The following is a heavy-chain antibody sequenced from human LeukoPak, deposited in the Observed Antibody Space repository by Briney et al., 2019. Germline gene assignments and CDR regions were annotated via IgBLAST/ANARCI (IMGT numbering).Heavy chain of an antibody. CDR3: AKERGYSFPYYYYYMDV. J-gene: IGHJ6*03. D-gene: IGHD5-18*01. CDR2: ISGDGGEK. CDR1: GFSFSTYG. Sequence: GRSLRLSCVASGFSFSTYGIHWVRQAPGQGLEWLAVISGDGGEKYYADSVKGRFTISRDNSKNTLYLQMNSLRAEDTAVYYCAKERGYSFPYYYYYMDVWGKGTTVTVSS. V-gene: IGHV3-30*18.